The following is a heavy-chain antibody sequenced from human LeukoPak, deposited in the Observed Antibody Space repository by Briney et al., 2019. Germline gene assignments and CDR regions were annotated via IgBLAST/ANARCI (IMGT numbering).Heavy chain of an antibody. V-gene: IGHV4-31*03. CDR3: ARVWFGELLSPSFDY. CDR2: IYYSGST. CDR1: GVSISSGGYY. Sequence: SETLSLTCTVSGVSISSGGYYWSWIRQHPGKGLGWIGYIYYSGSTYYNPSLKSRVTISVDTSKNQFSLKLSSVTAADTAVYYCARVWFGELLSPSFDYWGQGTLVTVSS. J-gene: IGHJ4*02. D-gene: IGHD3-10*01.